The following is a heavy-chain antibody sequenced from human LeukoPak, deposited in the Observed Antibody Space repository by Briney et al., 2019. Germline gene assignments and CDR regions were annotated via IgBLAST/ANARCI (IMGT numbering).Heavy chain of an antibody. CDR3: AKEGLYYYDSSGYYPFDY. Sequence: PGGSLRLSCAASGFTFSDYAMSWVRQAPGKGLEWVSAISGSGGSTYYADSVKGRFTISRDNSKNTLYLQMNSLRAEDTAVYYCAKEGLYYYDSSGYYPFDYWGQGTLVTVSS. J-gene: IGHJ4*02. D-gene: IGHD3-22*01. V-gene: IGHV3-23*01. CDR1: GFTFSDYA. CDR2: ISGSGGST.